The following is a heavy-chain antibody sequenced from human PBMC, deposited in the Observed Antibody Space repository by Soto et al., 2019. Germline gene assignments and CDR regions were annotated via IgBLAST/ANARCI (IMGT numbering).Heavy chain of an antibody. Sequence: QLQLQESGPGLVKPSETLSLSCTVSGGSISSSSYYWGWIRQPPGKGLEWIGSMYYSGSTYYNPSLKGGVTMSVDTSRNQLSLALSSVTAADTALYYCARDYSNYVFYYYGMDVWGQGTTVTVSS. CDR3: ARDYSNYVFYYYGMDV. D-gene: IGHD4-4*01. CDR2: MYYSGST. CDR1: GGSISSSSYY. J-gene: IGHJ6*02. V-gene: IGHV4-39*02.